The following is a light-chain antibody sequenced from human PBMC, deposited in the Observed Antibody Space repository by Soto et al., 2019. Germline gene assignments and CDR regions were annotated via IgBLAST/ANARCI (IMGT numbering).Light chain of an antibody. CDR3: QQYINWPVYT. J-gene: IGKJ2*01. Sequence: EIVMTQSPATLSVSPGEGVTLSCRASQSVGSSLAWYQQKPGQAPRILIYGAFTRVTGVPARFSGSGSGTEFTLTISSLKSEDFAIYYCQQYINWPVYTFGQGTKMEIK. CDR1: QSVGSS. V-gene: IGKV3-15*01. CDR2: GAF.